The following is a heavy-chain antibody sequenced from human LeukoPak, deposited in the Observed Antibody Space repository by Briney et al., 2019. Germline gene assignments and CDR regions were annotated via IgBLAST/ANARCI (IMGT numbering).Heavy chain of an antibody. J-gene: IGHJ4*02. CDR3: ARGGWGSSVLNFDY. V-gene: IGHV3-30*04. CDR1: GFTFSSYA. Sequence: GRSLRLSCAASGFTFSSYAMHWVRQAPGKGLEWVAVISYDGSNKYYADSVKGRFTISRDNAKNSLYLQMNSLRAEDTAVYYCARGGWGSSVLNFDYWGQGTLVTVSS. CDR2: ISYDGSNK. D-gene: IGHD3-16*01.